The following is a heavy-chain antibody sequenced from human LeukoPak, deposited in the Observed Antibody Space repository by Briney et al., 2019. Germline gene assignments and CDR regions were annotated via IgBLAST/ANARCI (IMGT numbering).Heavy chain of an antibody. CDR3: AREGPYCGGDCYDAFDI. D-gene: IGHD2-21*02. CDR2: INHSGST. CDR1: GGSISSSSYY. Sequence: SETLSLTCTVSGGSISSSSYYWGWIRQPPGMGLEWIGEINHSGSTNYNPSLKSRVTISVDTSKNQFSLKLSSVTAADTAVYYCAREGPYCGGDCYDAFDIWGQGTMVTVSS. J-gene: IGHJ3*02. V-gene: IGHV4-39*07.